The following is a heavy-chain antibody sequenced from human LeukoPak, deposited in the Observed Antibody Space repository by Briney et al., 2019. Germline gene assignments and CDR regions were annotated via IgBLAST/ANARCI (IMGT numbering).Heavy chain of an antibody. Sequence: SETLSLTCTVSGGSISSYYWSWIRQPPGKGLEWIGYIYYSGSTNYNPSLKSRVTISVDTSKNQFSLKLSSVTAADTAVYYCARHPRRYYYDSSGSFDYWGQGTLVTVSS. J-gene: IGHJ4*02. D-gene: IGHD3-22*01. CDR2: IYYSGST. V-gene: IGHV4-59*08. CDR1: GGSISSYY. CDR3: ARHPRRYYYDSSGSFDY.